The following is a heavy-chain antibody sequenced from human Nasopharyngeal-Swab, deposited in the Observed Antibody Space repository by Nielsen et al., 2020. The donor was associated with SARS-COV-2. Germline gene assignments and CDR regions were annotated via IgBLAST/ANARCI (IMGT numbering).Heavy chain of an antibody. J-gene: IGHJ4*02. V-gene: IGHV1-2*02. D-gene: IGHD3-16*01. CDR2: INPYNGDT. CDR3: ARDYYYNYDSDF. CDR1: GYTFTDYY. Sequence: ASVKVSCKTSGYTFTDYYIHWVRQVPGQGLEWVGCINPYNGDTFYAQNFQGRVTVTRDTSRSTAYIDLSRLRSDDTAVYYCARDYYYNYDSDFWGQGTLVTVSS.